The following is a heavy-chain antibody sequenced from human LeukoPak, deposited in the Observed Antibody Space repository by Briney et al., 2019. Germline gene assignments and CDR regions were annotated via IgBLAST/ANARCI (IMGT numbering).Heavy chain of an antibody. J-gene: IGHJ4*02. Sequence: QPGGSLRLSCAASGFTFNNYAMNWVRQAPGKGLEWVSSISGGGETTYYADSAKGRFTISRDNSKNTLYLQMNSLRAEDTAVYYCAKGHRFYGPATLPGGDYWGQGTLVTVSS. CDR2: ISGGGETT. V-gene: IGHV3-23*01. CDR3: AKGHRFYGPATLPGGDY. CDR1: GFTFNNYA. D-gene: IGHD4-17*01.